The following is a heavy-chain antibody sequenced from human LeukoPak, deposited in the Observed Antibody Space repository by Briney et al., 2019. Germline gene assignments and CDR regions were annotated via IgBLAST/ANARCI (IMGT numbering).Heavy chain of an antibody. V-gene: IGHV3-23*01. Sequence: PEGSLRLSCAASRFTFSSYAMSGVRQAPGKGREGGSGISGSGGSTYYADAVKGRFTISTENSKNTLYLQMNSLRAADTAVYYCAKGNYDFWSGSDVWGQGTTVTVSS. CDR3: AKGNYDFWSGSDV. CDR1: RFTFSSYA. D-gene: IGHD3-3*01. CDR2: ISGSGGST. J-gene: IGHJ6*02.